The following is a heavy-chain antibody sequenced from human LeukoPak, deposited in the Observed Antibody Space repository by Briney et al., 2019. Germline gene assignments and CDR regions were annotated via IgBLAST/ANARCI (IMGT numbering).Heavy chain of an antibody. V-gene: IGHV4-39*01. D-gene: IGHD1-14*01. J-gene: IGHJ3*02. CDR3: ARHVLSGYRSAFDI. CDR1: GGSISSSSHY. Sequence: SETLSLTCTVSGGSISSSSHYWGWIRQPPGKGLEWIGSISYSGSTSYNPSLKSRVTISVDTSKTQFSLNLSSVTAADTAVYYCARHVLSGYRSAFDIWGQGTMVTVSS. CDR2: ISYSGST.